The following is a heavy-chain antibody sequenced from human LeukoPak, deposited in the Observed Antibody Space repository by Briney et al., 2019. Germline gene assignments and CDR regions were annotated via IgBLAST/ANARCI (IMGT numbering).Heavy chain of an antibody. CDR2: ISAYNGNT. CDR1: GYTFTSYG. V-gene: IGHV1-18*01. Sequence: ASVKVSCKASGYTFTSYGISWVRQAPGQGLEWMGWISAYNGNTNYAQKLQGRVTMTTDTSTSTAYMELRSLRSDDTAVYYCATVSHSSSWYGVLDYWGQGTLVTVSS. J-gene: IGHJ4*02. CDR3: ATVSHSSSWYGVLDY. D-gene: IGHD6-13*01.